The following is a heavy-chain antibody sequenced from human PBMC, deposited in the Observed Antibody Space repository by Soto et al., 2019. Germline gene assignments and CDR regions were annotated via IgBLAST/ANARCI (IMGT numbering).Heavy chain of an antibody. CDR2: IFYSGST. Sequence: SETLSLTCTVSGGSISSSSYYWGWIRQPPGRGLEWIGYIFYSGSTNYNPSLKSRVTISVDTSKNQFSLKLSSVTAADTAVYYCARLYYDSSDYYYFDYWGQGTLVTVSS. CDR3: ARLYYDSSDYYYFDY. CDR1: GGSISSSSYY. D-gene: IGHD3-22*01. V-gene: IGHV4-61*05. J-gene: IGHJ4*02.